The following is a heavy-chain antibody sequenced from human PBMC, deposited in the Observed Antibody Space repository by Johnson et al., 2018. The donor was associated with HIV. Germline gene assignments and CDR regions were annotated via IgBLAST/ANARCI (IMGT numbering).Heavy chain of an antibody. V-gene: IGHV3-9*01. J-gene: IGHJ3*02. CDR2: ISWNSGSI. CDR3: AGGRDGYNFGAFDI. CDR1: GFTFDDYA. Sequence: EVQLVESGGGLVQPGRSLRLSCAASGFTFDDYAMDWVRQAPGKGLEWVSGISWNSGSIGYADSVKGRFTISRDNAKNKLYLQMNSLRAEDTAVYYCAGGRDGYNFGAFDIWGQGTMVTVSS. D-gene: IGHD5-24*01.